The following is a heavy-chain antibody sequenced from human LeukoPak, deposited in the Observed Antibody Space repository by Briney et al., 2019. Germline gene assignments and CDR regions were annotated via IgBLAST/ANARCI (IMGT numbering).Heavy chain of an antibody. CDR3: AREGGITGTTNY. J-gene: IGHJ4*02. CDR1: GGSISSGGYS. Sequence: SSETLSLTCAVSGGSISSGGYSWSWIRQPPGKGLEWIGYIYHSGSTYYNPSLKSRVTISVDTSKNQFSLKLSSATAADTAVYYCAREGGITGTTNYWGQGTLVTVSS. V-gene: IGHV4-30-2*01. CDR2: IYHSGST. D-gene: IGHD1-7*01.